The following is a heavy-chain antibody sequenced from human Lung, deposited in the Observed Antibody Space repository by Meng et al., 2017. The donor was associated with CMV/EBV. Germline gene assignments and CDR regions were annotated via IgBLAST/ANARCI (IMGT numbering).Heavy chain of an antibody. V-gene: IGHV3-30*02. J-gene: IGHJ4*02. CDR3: AKDLLLFGGANAYFDC. CDR2: IRHDGTNK. CDR1: GFNFDYYG. D-gene: IGHD3-16*01. Sequence: LSLTXAASGFNFDYYGMHWVRQTPGKGLEWVAFIRHDGTNKFYGDSVKGRFTISRDNSKNTVYLQMNSLRPEETAIYYCAKDLLLFGGANAYFDCWGQGTLVXVSS.